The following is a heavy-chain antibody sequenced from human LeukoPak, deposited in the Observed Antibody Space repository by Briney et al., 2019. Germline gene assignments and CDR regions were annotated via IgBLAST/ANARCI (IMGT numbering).Heavy chain of an antibody. CDR2: IKQDGSEK. V-gene: IGHV3-7*01. D-gene: IGHD2-2*01. J-gene: IGHJ4*02. Sequence: PGGSLRLSCSASGFTFSAYWMSWVRQAPGKGLEWVANIKQDGSEKYYVDSLKGRFTISTDNAKNSLYLQMNSLRGEDTAVYYCARDTPGEESHWGQGTLVTVSS. CDR3: ARDTPGEESH. CDR1: GFTFSAYW.